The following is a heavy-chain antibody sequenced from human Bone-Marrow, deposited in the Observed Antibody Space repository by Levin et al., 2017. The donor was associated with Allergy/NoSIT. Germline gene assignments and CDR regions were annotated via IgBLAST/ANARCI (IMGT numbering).Heavy chain of an antibody. CDR1: RFTFSNAW. Sequence: PGGSLRLSCAASRFTFSNAWMSWVRQAPGKGLEWLGRIKARADGGTIDYAAPVKGRFTISRDDSKTTLYLQISSLKIEDTAVYYCSTEYDFLTGFYMGSVYWGQGTLVTVSP. J-gene: IGHJ4*02. V-gene: IGHV3-15*01. CDR2: IKARADGGTI. D-gene: IGHD3-9*01. CDR3: STEYDFLTGFYMGSVY.